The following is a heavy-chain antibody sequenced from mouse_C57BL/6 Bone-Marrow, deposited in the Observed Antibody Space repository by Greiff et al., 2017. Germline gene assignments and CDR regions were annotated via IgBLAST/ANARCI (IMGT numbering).Heavy chain of an antibody. CDR2: IHPNSGST. J-gene: IGHJ3*01. CDR1: GYTFTSYW. CDR3: ARPNWAWFAY. Sequence: VKLQQPGAELVKPGASVKLSCKASGYTFTSYWMHWVKQRPGQGLEWIGMIHPNSGSTNYNEKFKSKATLTVDKSSSTADMQLSSLTSEDSAVYYCARPNWAWFAYWGQGTLVTVSA. D-gene: IGHD4-1*02. V-gene: IGHV1-64*01.